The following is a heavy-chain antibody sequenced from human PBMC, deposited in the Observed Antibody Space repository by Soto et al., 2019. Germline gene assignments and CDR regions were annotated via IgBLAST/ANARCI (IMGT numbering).Heavy chain of an antibody. Sequence: SETLSLTCTVSGGSISSGGYYWCWIRQHPGKGLEWIGYIYYSGSTYYNPSLKSRVTISVDNSKNQFSLKLNSVTAADTAVYFCEGGSTGLLDYWGQGTLVTVSS. CDR1: GGSISSGGYY. CDR3: EGGSTGLLDY. CDR2: IYYSGST. V-gene: IGHV4-31*09. D-gene: IGHD2-8*02. J-gene: IGHJ4*02.